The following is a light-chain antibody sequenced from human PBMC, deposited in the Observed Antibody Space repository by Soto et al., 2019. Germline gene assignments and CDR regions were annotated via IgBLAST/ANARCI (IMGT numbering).Light chain of an antibody. CDR2: RNN. J-gene: IGLJ1*01. CDR1: SSNIGSNY. V-gene: IGLV1-47*01. CDR3: AAWDDSLSGSYV. Sequence: QSVLTQPPSASRTPGQRVTHSCSGSSSNIGSNYVYWYQQLPGTAPKVLIYRNNQRPSGVPDRFSGSKSGTSASLAISGLRSEDEADYYCAAWDDSLSGSYVFGKGTKVTVL.